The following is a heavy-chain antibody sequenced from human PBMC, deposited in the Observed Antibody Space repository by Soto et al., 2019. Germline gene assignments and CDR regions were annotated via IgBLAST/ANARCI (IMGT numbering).Heavy chain of an antibody. D-gene: IGHD6-19*01. J-gene: IGHJ4*02. CDR2: INPNSGGT. V-gene: IGHV1-2*04. CDR3: AREVGSSGWYFGY. CDR1: GYTFTGYY. Sequence: EASVKVSCKASGYTFTGYYMHWVRQAPGQGLEWMGWINPNSGGTNYAQKFQGWVTMTRDTSISTAYMELSRLRSDDTAVYYCAREVGSSGWYFGYWGQGTLVTVSS.